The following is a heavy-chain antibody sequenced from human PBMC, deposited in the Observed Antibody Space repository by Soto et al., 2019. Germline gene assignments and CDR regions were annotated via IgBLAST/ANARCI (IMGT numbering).Heavy chain of an antibody. J-gene: IGHJ3*01. CDR2: INHSGST. D-gene: IGHD6-13*01. CDR3: ARRAPSGYSSSWYRGNAFDL. Sequence: QVQLQESGPGLVKPSGTLSLTCAVSDGSISSSNWWSWVRQPPGKGLEWIGEINHSGSTNYNPSLKSRVTISIDTSKNQFSLKLSSVTAADTAVYYCARRAPSGYSSSWYRGNAFDLWGQGTMVTVSS. V-gene: IGHV4-4*02. CDR1: DGSISSSNW.